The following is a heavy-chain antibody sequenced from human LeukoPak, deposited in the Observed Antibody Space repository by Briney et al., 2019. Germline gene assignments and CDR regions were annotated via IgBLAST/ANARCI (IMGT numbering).Heavy chain of an antibody. CDR1: GGSVSSYY. D-gene: IGHD4-11*01. Sequence: SETLSLTCTVSGGSVSSYYWSWIRQPPGKGLEWIGYFSYSGSTYYNPSLKSRVTISVDTSKNQFSLKLSSVTAADTAVYYCARDGLYTDEYYGMDVWGQGTTVTVSS. CDR3: ARDGLYTDEYYGMDV. CDR2: FSYSGST. J-gene: IGHJ6*02. V-gene: IGHV4-59*02.